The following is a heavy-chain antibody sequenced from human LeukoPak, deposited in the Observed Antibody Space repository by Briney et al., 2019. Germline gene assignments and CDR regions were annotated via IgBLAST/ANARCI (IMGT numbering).Heavy chain of an antibody. CDR1: GFTFSSYS. CDR3: TKYYYCSGSYRDPCWFDP. CDR2: IRSKAYGGTT. V-gene: IGHV3-49*04. J-gene: IGHJ5*02. D-gene: IGHD3-10*01. Sequence: GGSLRLSCAASGFTFSSYSMNWVRQAPGKGLEWVGFIRSKAYGGTTEYAASVKGRFTISRDDSKSIAYLQMNSLKTEDTAVYYCTKYYYCSGSYRDPCWFDPWGQGTLVTVSS.